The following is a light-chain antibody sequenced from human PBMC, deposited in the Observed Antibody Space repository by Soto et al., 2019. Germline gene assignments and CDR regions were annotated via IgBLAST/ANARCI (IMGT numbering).Light chain of an antibody. CDR1: QSVLFSSNNKNY. CDR2: WAS. CDR3: QQYYATPSPT. J-gene: IGKJ4*01. V-gene: IGKV4-1*01. Sequence: DIVMTQSPDSLAVSLGERATINCKSSQSVLFSSNNKNYLAWYQQKPGQPPKLLIYWASTRESGVPDRFSGSGSRTDFTLTISSLQAEDVAVHHCQQYYATPSPTFGGGTKVEIK.